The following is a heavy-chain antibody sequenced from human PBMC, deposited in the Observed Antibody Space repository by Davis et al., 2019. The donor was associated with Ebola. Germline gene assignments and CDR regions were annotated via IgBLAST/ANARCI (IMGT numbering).Heavy chain of an antibody. CDR2: ISGSGGST. J-gene: IGHJ2*01. CDR1: GFTFDDYA. D-gene: IGHD3-3*01. V-gene: IGHV3-23*01. CDR3: AKGRALGITIFGGDWYFDL. Sequence: GESLKISCAASGFTFDDYAMHWVRQAPGKGLERVSAISGSGGSTYYADSVKGRFTISRDNSKNTLYLQMNSLRAEDTAVYYCAKGRALGITIFGGDWYFDLWGRGTLVTVSS.